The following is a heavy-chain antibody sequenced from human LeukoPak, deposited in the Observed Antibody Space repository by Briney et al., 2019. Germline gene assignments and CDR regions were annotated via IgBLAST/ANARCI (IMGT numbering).Heavy chain of an antibody. CDR1: GFTFSSYA. Sequence: GGSLRLSCAASGFTFSSYAMHWVRQAPGKGLEWVAVISYDGSNKYYADSVKGRFTISRDNSKNTLYLQMNSLRAEDTAVYYCARDLEQAAAGTPWGQGTLVTVSS. D-gene: IGHD6-13*01. CDR2: ISYDGSNK. V-gene: IGHV3-30-3*01. J-gene: IGHJ5*02. CDR3: ARDLEQAAAGTP.